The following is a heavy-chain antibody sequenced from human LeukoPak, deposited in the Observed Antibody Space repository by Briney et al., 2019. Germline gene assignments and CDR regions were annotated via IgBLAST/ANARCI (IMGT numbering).Heavy chain of an antibody. V-gene: IGHV2-70*04. CDR1: GCSRTTRRKR. CDR3: ARVFDNNVFDY. Sequence: GRTLASPTQALSLTSTFSGCSRTTRRKRVSWLRQPPGNALEWLARIDWDDGKSYTSSLKTRLTISKDTSKNQVVLSITDMDPADTAIYFCARVFDNNVFDYWGQGTLVTVSS. J-gene: IGHJ4*02. CDR2: IDWDDGK. D-gene: IGHD2-8*01.